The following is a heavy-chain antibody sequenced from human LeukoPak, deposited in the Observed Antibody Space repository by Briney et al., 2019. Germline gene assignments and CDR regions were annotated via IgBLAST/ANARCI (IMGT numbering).Heavy chain of an antibody. D-gene: IGHD3-10*02. Sequence: KRGESLKISCKGSGYSFTTYWIGCVRQMPGKGLEWMGIIYPGDSDTRYSPSFQGQVTISVDKSISTAYLQWTSLRASDTAIYFCVRRYVWGREYIFDHLGQGTLVTVSS. J-gene: IGHJ4*01. CDR3: VRRYVWGREYIFDH. CDR2: IYPGDSDT. V-gene: IGHV5-51*01. CDR1: GYSFTTYW.